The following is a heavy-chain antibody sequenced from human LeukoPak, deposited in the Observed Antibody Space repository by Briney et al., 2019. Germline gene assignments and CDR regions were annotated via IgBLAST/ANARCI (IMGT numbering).Heavy chain of an antibody. Sequence: PGGSLRLSCAASGFTFSSYSMNWVRQAPGKGLEWVSSISSSSSYIYYADSVKGRFTISRDNAKNSLYLQMNSLRAEDTAVYYCARDSRASVAYYYDSSGSDHDYWGQGTLVTVSS. V-gene: IGHV3-21*01. J-gene: IGHJ4*02. CDR1: GFTFSSYS. D-gene: IGHD3-22*01. CDR2: ISSSSSYI. CDR3: ARDSRASVAYYYDSSGSDHDY.